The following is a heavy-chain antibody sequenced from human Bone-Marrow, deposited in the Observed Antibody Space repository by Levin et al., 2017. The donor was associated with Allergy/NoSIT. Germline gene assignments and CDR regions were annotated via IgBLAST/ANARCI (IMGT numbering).Heavy chain of an antibody. V-gene: IGHV1-69*13. D-gene: IGHD3-10*01. CDR3: ARWGTPMVRGVDDAFDI. J-gene: IGHJ3*02. Sequence: SVKVSCKASGGTFSSYAISWVRQAPGQGLEWMGGIIPIFGTANYAQKFQGRVTITADESTSTAYMELSSLRSEDTAVYYCARWGTPMVRGVDDAFDIWGQGTMVTVSS. CDR2: IIPIFGTA. CDR1: GGTFSSYA.